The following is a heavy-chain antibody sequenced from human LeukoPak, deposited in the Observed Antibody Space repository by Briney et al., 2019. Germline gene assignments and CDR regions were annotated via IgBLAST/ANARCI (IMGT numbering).Heavy chain of an antibody. CDR2: IYYSGST. Sequence: PSPALSHTCTVSGGSISSGGYYWSWIRQHPGKGLEWIGYIYYSGSTYYNPSLKSRVTISVDTSKNQFSLKLSSVTAADTAVYYCARDQPVVTPLGYWGQGTLVTVSS. J-gene: IGHJ4*02. CDR1: GGSISSGGYY. CDR3: ARDQPVVTPLGY. D-gene: IGHD4-23*01. V-gene: IGHV4-31*03.